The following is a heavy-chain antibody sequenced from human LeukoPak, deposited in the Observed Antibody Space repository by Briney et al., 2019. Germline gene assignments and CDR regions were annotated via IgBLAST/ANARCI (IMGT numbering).Heavy chain of an antibody. CDR1: GFTFSSYE. V-gene: IGHV3-48*03. CDR2: ISSSGSTI. Sequence: GGSLRLSRAASGFTFSSYEMNWVRQAPGKGLEWVSYISSSGSTIYYADSVKGRFTISRDNAKNSLYLQMNSLRAEDTAVYYCARVSYYDSSGYEENPVFDYWGQGTLVTVSS. J-gene: IGHJ4*02. CDR3: ARVSYYDSSGYEENPVFDY. D-gene: IGHD3-22*01.